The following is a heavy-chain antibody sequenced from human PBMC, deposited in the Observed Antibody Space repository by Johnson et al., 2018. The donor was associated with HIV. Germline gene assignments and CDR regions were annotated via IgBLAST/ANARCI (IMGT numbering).Heavy chain of an antibody. J-gene: IGHJ3*02. Sequence: HVQLVESGGGVVQPGRSLRLSCAASGFTFSSYGMHWVRQAPGKGLELVAVISYDGSNKYYADSVKGRFTISRDNSKNTLYLQMNSLRAEDTAVYYCAKQSSSWYDDAFDIWGQGTMVTVSS. V-gene: IGHV3-30*18. CDR3: AKQSSSWYDDAFDI. D-gene: IGHD6-13*01. CDR1: GFTFSSYG. CDR2: ISYDGSNK.